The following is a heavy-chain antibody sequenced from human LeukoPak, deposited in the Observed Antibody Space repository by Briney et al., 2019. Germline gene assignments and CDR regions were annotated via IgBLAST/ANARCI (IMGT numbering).Heavy chain of an antibody. CDR3: ARDGSSSGYKPHFDY. CDR1: GFTFSSYT. Sequence: GGSLSLSCAVCGFTFSSYTMLWVRQAPGKGLEGVAVISYDGSNQYSADSVKGRFTISRDNSKNALYLQMNSLRVEDTAVYFCARDGSSSGYKPHFDYWGQGTLVTVSS. CDR2: ISYDGSNQ. D-gene: IGHD3-22*01. J-gene: IGHJ4*02. V-gene: IGHV3-30-3*01.